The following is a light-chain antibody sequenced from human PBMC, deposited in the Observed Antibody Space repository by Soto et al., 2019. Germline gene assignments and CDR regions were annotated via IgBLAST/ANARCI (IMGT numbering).Light chain of an antibody. CDR1: QSISSY. V-gene: IGKV1-39*01. Sequence: DIPMTQSPSSLSGSLGARXPIXCRASQSISSYLNWYQQKPGKAPKLLIYAASSLQSGVPSRLSGSGSGTDFTLTISSLQPEDFATYYCQQSYSTWTFGQGTRLEIK. J-gene: IGKJ5*01. CDR2: AAS. CDR3: QQSYSTWT.